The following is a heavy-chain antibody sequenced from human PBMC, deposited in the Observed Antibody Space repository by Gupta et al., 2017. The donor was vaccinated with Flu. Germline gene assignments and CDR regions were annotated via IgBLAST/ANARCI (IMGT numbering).Heavy chain of an antibody. CDR2: INPNSGGT. V-gene: IGHV1-2*06. D-gene: IGHD3-10*01. J-gene: IGHJ5*02. Sequence: VRQAPGQGREWMGRINPNSGGTNYAQKFQGRVTMTRDTSISTAYMELSRLRSDDTAVYYCARDRVLLWFGELIVSNWFDPWGQGTLVTVSS. CDR3: ARDRVLLWFGELIVSNWFDP.